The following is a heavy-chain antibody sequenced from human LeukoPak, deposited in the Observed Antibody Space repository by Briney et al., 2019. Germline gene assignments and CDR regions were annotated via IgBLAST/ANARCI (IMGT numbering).Heavy chain of an antibody. CDR3: AKAFSAPSSSPVDY. Sequence: GRSLRLSCAASGFTFDDYAMHWVRQAPGKSLEWVSGISWDSTNIGYADSVKGRFTISRDNAKNSLYLQMHSLRAEDMALYYCAKAFSAPSSSPVDYWGQGTLVTVSS. CDR2: ISWDSTNI. D-gene: IGHD6-13*01. J-gene: IGHJ4*02. V-gene: IGHV3-9*03. CDR1: GFTFDDYA.